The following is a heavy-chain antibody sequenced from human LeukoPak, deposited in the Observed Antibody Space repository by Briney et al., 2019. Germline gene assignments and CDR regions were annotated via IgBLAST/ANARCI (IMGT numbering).Heavy chain of an antibody. V-gene: IGHV4-34*01. CDR1: GGSFTDYY. CDR2: IDHRGSI. D-gene: IGHD3-22*01. J-gene: IGHJ6*02. Sequence: SETLSLTCVVNGGSFTDYYWTWIRQAPGNGLEWVGDIDHRGSINYNPSLKSRVTISVDTSKNQFSLRLSSVTAADTAVYYCARGLVVVTMTSSIMDVWGQGTTVTVSS. CDR3: ARGLVVVTMTSSIMDV.